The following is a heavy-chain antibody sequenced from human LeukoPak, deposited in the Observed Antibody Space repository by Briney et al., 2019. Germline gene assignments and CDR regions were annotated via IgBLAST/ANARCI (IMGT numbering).Heavy chain of an antibody. Sequence: GASVKVSCKASGYTFTDYYMHWVRQTPGQGLEWMGWINPNSGGTNCPQKFQGRVTLNRDTSISTFYMEVTDLTSDDTAVYYCARGASSSNDYWGQGTLVTVSS. CDR2: INPNSGGT. CDR3: ARGASSSNDY. V-gene: IGHV1-2*02. CDR1: GYTFTDYY. J-gene: IGHJ4*02. D-gene: IGHD6-13*01.